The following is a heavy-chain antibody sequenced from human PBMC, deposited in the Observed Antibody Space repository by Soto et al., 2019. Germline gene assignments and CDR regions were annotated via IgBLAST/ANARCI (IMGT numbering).Heavy chain of an antibody. V-gene: IGHV1-69*01. Sequence: QVQLVQSGAEVKKPGSSVKVSCKASGGTFSSYAISWVRQAPGQGLEWMGGIIPIFGTANYAQKFQGRVTITADEPTSTAYMELSSLRSEDTAVYYCARGTSGDTAKVTRYGMDVWGQGTTVTDSS. D-gene: IGHD5-18*01. J-gene: IGHJ6*02. CDR2: IIPIFGTA. CDR1: GGTFSSYA. CDR3: ARGTSGDTAKVTRYGMDV.